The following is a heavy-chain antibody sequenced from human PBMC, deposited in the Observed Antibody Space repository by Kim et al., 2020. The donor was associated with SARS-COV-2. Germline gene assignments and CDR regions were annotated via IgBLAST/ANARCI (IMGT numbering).Heavy chain of an antibody. V-gene: IGHV3-21*01. CDR3: AREGVAAAGDGMDV. J-gene: IGHJ6*02. D-gene: IGHD6-13*01. Sequence: AESVKGRFTISRDNAKNSRYLQMNSLRAEDTAVYYCAREGVAAAGDGMDVWGQGTTVTVSS.